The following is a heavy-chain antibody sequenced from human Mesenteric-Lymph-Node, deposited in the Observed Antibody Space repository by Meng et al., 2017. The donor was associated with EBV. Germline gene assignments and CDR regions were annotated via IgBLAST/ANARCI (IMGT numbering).Heavy chain of an antibody. Sequence: QVQLVQSGAEVKKPGASVKVSCKTSSYTFTSYGISWVRQAPGQGLEWMGWISAYNGNTNYAQKFEGRVTMTTDTSTSTAYMELSSLRSEDTAVYYCARKILNHYYDSSGPNDYWGQGTLVTVSS. V-gene: IGHV1-18*01. D-gene: IGHD3-22*01. CDR3: ARKILNHYYDSSGPNDY. CDR1: SYTFTSYG. CDR2: ISAYNGNT. J-gene: IGHJ4*02.